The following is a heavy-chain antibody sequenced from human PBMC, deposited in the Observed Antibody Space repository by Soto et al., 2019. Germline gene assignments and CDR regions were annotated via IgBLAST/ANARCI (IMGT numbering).Heavy chain of an antibody. J-gene: IGHJ4*02. CDR3: GGGNGWTGDY. V-gene: IGHV3-7*01. D-gene: IGHD6-19*01. Sequence: EVQLVESGGGLVQPGGSLRLSCAASGFTFDSHYMSRVRQAPGKGLEWVANIERDGSERNYVDSVKGRFTISRDNAKNSLLRQMNSLRAEDTAVYYCGGGNGWTGDYWGQGTLVTVSS. CDR2: IERDGSER. CDR1: GFTFDSHY.